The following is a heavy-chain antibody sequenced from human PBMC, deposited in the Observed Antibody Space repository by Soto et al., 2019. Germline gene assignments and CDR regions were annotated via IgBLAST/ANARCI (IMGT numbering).Heavy chain of an antibody. V-gene: IGHV3-23*01. CDR2: ISGSGGIT. CDR1: GFTFSSHA. D-gene: IGHD3-3*01. J-gene: IGHJ4*02. Sequence: EVQLLESGGGSEQPGGSLRLSCIASGFTFSSHAMNWVRQAPGRGLEWVSGISGSGGITDYGDSAKGRFTISRDNSKNTLFLQMNSLRAEDTAVYYCARDAFGFGRPVDYWGQGTLVTVSS. CDR3: ARDAFGFGRPVDY.